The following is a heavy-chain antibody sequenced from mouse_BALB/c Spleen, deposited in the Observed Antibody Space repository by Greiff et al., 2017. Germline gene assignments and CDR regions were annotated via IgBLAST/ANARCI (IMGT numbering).Heavy chain of an antibody. D-gene: IGHD1-1*01. J-gene: IGHJ3*01. Sequence: VQLQQSGPGLVKPSQSLSLTCSVTGYSITSGYYWNWIRQFPGNKLEWMGYISYDGSNNYNPSLKNRISITRDTSKNQFFLKLNSVTTEDTATYYCARGDYYYGSSYRAYWGQGTLVTVSA. CDR3: ARGDYYYGSSYRAY. CDR1: GYSITSGYY. CDR2: ISYDGSN. V-gene: IGHV3-6*02.